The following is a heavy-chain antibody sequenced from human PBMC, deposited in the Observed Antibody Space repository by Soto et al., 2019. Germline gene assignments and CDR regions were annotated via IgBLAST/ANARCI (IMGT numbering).Heavy chain of an antibody. Sequence: SVKVSCKASGGTFSSYAISWVRQAPGQGLEWMGGIIPIFGTANYAQKFQGRVTITADKSTSTAYMELSSLRSEDTAVYYCARDVTIFGVVTYGIDVCGQGTTVTVYS. D-gene: IGHD3-3*01. J-gene: IGHJ6*02. CDR3: ARDVTIFGVVTYGIDV. CDR1: GGTFSSYA. V-gene: IGHV1-69*06. CDR2: IIPIFGTA.